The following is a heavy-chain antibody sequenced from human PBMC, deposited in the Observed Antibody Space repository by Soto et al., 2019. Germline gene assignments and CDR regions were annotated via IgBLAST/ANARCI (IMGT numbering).Heavy chain of an antibody. D-gene: IGHD5-18*01. CDR2: IYESGYT. Sequence: SETLSLTCTVSGASVSTGAYYWGGVGHRPGKGLEWVGYIYESGYTYYNTSLKSRLTISLDRSNNQFSLGLTSVTAADTAVYYCVRALRHTAMVYPWFDPWGQGTLVTVSS. CDR3: VRALRHTAMVYPWFDP. J-gene: IGHJ5*02. V-gene: IGHV4-31*03. CDR1: GASVSTGAYY.